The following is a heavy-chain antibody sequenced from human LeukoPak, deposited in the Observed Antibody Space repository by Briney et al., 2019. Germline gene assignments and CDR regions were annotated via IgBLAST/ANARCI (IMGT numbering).Heavy chain of an antibody. J-gene: IGHJ6*03. CDR3: ARTQWMATIRADYYYYMDV. Sequence: PSETLSLTCTVSGYSISSGYYWGWIRQPPGKGLEWIGSIYHSGSTYYNPSLKSRVTISVDTSKNQFSLKLISVTAADTAVYYCARTQWMATIRADYYYYMDVWGKGTTVTVSS. V-gene: IGHV4-38-2*02. CDR1: GYSISSGYY. D-gene: IGHD5-24*01. CDR2: IYHSGST.